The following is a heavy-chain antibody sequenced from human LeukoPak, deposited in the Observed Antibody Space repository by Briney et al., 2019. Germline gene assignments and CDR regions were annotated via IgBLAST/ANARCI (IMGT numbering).Heavy chain of an antibody. CDR3: ARGVATMVWFDP. CDR2: INHSGGT. CDR1: GGSFSGYY. D-gene: IGHD4/OR15-4a*01. V-gene: IGHV4-34*01. Sequence: SETLSLTCAVYGGSFSGYYWSWIRQPPGKGLEWIGEINHSGGTNYNPSLKSRVTISVDTSTKQFSLKLSSVTAADTAVYYCARGVATMVWFDPWCQGTLVTVSS. J-gene: IGHJ5*02.